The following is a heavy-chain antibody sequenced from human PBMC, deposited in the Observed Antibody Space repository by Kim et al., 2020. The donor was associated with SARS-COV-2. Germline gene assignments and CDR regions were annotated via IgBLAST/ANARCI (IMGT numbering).Heavy chain of an antibody. CDR2: ISAYNGNT. Sequence: ASVKVSCKASGYTFTSYGISWVRQAPGQGLEWMGWISAYNGNTNYAQKLQGRVTMTTDTSTSTAYMELRSLRSDDTAVYYCARMDSSGYFPPRGWFDPWGQGTLVTVSS. CDR3: ARMDSSGYFPPRGWFDP. D-gene: IGHD3-22*01. CDR1: GYTFTSYG. V-gene: IGHV1-18*01. J-gene: IGHJ5*02.